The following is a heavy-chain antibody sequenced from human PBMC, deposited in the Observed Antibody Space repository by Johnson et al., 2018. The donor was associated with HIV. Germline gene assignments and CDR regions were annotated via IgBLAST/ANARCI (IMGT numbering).Heavy chain of an antibody. D-gene: IGHD4-23*01. CDR3: ARATVESAFDI. V-gene: IGHV3-30-3*01. Sequence: QMLLVESGGGVVQPGRSLRLSCTASGFTFGSYPLHWVRQAPGRGLEWVAVISYDGSDKYYANSVKGRFSISRDNSKNTLSLLMNSLRAEDTAVYYCARATVESAFDIWGQGTMVTVSS. CDR2: ISYDGSDK. CDR1: GFTFGSYP. J-gene: IGHJ3*02.